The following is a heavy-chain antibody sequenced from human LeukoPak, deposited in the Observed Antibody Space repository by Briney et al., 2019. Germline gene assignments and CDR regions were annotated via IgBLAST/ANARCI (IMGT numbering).Heavy chain of an antibody. V-gene: IGHV1-2*02. Sequence: ASVKVSCKASGYTFTGYYMHWVRQAPGQGLEWMGWINPNSGGTNYVQKFQGRVTMTRETSISTAYMEASRLRSDRAAGFFCRRVKGGSHPSRAFDIWGQGTMVTVSS. CDR2: INPNSGGT. J-gene: IGHJ3*02. CDR1: GYTFTGYY. CDR3: RRVKGGSHPSRAFDI. D-gene: IGHD5-12*01.